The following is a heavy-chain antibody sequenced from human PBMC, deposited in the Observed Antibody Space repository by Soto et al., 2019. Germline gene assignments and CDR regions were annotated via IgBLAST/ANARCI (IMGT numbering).Heavy chain of an antibody. D-gene: IGHD3-10*01. CDR1: GVSLTRGNW. CDR2: IFHDGTA. V-gene: IGHV4-4*02. Sequence: QVKLQESGPGLATPSGTLSLTCAVSGVSLTRGNWWTWVRQSPQRGLEYIGEIFHDGTANYYPSFERRVAMSVDTSRNQFSLNLTYVTAADTAVYFCARLVYDTRLNYMYFDFWGPGTLVTVSS. CDR3: ARLVYDTRLNYMYFDF. J-gene: IGHJ4*02.